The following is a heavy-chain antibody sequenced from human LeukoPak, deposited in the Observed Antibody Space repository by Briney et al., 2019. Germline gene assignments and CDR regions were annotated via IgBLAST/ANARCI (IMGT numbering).Heavy chain of an antibody. CDR2: INPSGGST. CDR3: ARAVSLDYYGSGSYPLDY. J-gene: IGHJ4*02. CDR1: GGTFSSYA. D-gene: IGHD3-10*01. V-gene: IGHV1-46*01. Sequence: GASVKVSCKASGGTFSSYAISWVRQAPGQGLEWMGIINPSGGSTSYAQKFQGRVTMTRDTSTSTVYMELSSLRSEDTAVYYCARAVSLDYYGSGSYPLDYWGQGTLVTVSS.